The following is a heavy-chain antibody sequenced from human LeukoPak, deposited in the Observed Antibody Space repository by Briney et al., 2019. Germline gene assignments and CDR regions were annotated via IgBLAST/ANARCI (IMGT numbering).Heavy chain of an antibody. CDR2: IIPIFGTA. CDR3: ARGYYSGGSCYP. D-gene: IGHD2-15*01. CDR1: GGTFSSYA. V-gene: IGHV1-69*01. J-gene: IGHJ5*02. Sequence: ASVKVSCKASGGTFSSYAISWVRQAPGQGLEWMGGIIPIFGTANYAQKFQGRVTITADESTSTAYMELRSLRSDDTAVYYCARGYYSGGSCYPWGQGTLVTVSS.